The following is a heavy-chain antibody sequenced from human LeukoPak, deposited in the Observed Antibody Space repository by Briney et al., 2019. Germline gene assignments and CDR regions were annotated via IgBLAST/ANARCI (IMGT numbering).Heavy chain of an antibody. V-gene: IGHV3-23*01. CDR1: GFNLHLHA. D-gene: IGHD3-9*01. Sequence: GGSLRLSCAASGFNLHLHAMSWVRQTPGKGLEWVADIRSDSSTTAYADSVKGRFTISRDNSKMTLYLQMDSLRAEDTAVYYCTKDLILPAYQPFDYWGPGTLVTVSS. CDR3: TKDLILPAYQPFDY. J-gene: IGHJ4*02. CDR2: IRSDSSTT.